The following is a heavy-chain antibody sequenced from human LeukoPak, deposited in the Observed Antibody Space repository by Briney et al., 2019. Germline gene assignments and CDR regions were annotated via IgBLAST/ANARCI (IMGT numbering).Heavy chain of an antibody. CDR2: TYYRSKWYN. J-gene: IGHJ4*02. CDR1: GDSVSSNSAA. Sequence: SQTHSLTCVISGDSVSSNSAAWNWIRHSPSKRLEWLGRTYYRSKWYNDYAVSVKSRITINPDTSKNQFFLQLNSVTPEDTAVYYCARETSHFDYWGQGTLVTVSS. CDR3: ARETSHFDY. V-gene: IGHV6-1*01.